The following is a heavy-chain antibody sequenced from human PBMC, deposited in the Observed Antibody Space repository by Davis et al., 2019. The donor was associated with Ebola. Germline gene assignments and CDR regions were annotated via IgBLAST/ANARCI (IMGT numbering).Heavy chain of an antibody. D-gene: IGHD2-15*01. CDR3: SCSGGSCQFDP. V-gene: IGHV3-7*01. CDR1: GFTFSSYW. CDR2: IKQDGSEK. Sequence: PGGSLRLSCAASGFTFSSYWMSWVRQAPGKGLEWVANIKQDGSEKYYVDSVKGRFTISRDNAKNSLYLQMNSLRAEDTAVYYCSCSGGSCQFDPWGQGTLVTVSS. J-gene: IGHJ5*02.